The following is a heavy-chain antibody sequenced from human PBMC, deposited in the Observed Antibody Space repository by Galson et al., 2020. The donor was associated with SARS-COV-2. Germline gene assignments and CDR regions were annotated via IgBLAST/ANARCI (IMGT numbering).Heavy chain of an antibody. Sequence: NSGGSLRLSCAASGFTFSDYSMTWIRQAPGKGLEWVSYISTTGRADYYADSVKGRFTISRDNAKNSLFLQMNSLSAEDTALYYCARGHRFVDWSVDEGYLGSCGQGTLGTVSS. CDR3: ARGHRFVDWSVDEGYLGS. CDR2: ISTTGRAD. V-gene: IGHV3-11*04. CDR1: GFTFSDYS. J-gene: IGHJ4*02. D-gene: IGHD3-3*01.